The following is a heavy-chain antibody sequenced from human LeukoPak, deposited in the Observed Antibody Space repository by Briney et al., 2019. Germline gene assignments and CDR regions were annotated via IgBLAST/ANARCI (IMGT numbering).Heavy chain of an antibody. CDR1: GGSISSYY. D-gene: IGHD3-3*01. CDR2: IYYSGST. Sequence: SETLSLTCTVSGGSISSYYWSWIRQPPGKGLEWIGYIYYSGSTNYNPSLKSRVTISVDTSKNQFSLKLSSVTAADTAVYYCARAVQYYDFWSGPRYYYYMDVWGKGTTVTVSS. V-gene: IGHV4-59*01. CDR3: ARAVQYYDFWSGPRYYYYMDV. J-gene: IGHJ6*03.